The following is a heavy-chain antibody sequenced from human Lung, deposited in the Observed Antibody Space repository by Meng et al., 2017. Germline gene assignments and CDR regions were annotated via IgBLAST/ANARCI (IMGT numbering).Heavy chain of an antibody. Sequence: QLQLQQGGACLLTPSLTLSLTGFVWGWSCSDYYWSWLRQPQGKGLEWIGEINHSGNYNYTPSLESPATISVDTSQNTLSLKLSSATAADSAVYSGARGPTTMAHDFDYWGQGTLVTASS. J-gene: IGHJ4*02. CDR3: ARGPTTMAHDFDY. V-gene: IGHV4-34*01. D-gene: IGHD4-11*01. CDR1: GWSCSDYY. CDR2: INHSGNY.